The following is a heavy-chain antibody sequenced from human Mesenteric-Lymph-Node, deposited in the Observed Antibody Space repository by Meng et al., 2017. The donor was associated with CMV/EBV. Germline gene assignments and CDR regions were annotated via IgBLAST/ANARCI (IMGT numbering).Heavy chain of an antibody. D-gene: IGHD2/OR15-2a*01. CDR2: FNPNSGVS. CDR3: ARDNVNPEGFDP. V-gene: IGHV1-2*06. CDR1: GYTFTDFY. J-gene: IGHJ5*02. Sequence: QVQLVQSRAEVGKPGASVMVSCKASGYTFTDFYIHWVRQAPGQGLEWMGRFNPNSGVSNSAQNVQGRVTMTRDTSISTAYMELGRLTSDDTAVYYCARDNVNPEGFDPWGQGTLVTVSS.